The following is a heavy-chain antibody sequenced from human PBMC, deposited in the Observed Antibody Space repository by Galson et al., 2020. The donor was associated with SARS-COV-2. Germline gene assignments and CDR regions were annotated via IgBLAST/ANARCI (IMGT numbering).Heavy chain of an antibody. D-gene: IGHD1-1*01. CDR1: GGTFSSSD. CDR2: FIHVFHTA. CDR3: VRGEVQTLDF. V-gene: IGHV1-69*13. Sequence: SVKVSCKASGGTFSSSDVNWVRQAPGQGLEWLGGFIHVFHTATYAQKFQGRVKITADEPTTTAYMELTSLRSDDTAVYFCVRGEVQTLDFWGQGTLVTVSS. J-gene: IGHJ4*02.